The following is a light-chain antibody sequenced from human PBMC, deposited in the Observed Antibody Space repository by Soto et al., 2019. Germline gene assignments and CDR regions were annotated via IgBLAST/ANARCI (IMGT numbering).Light chain of an antibody. V-gene: IGLV1-51*01. Sequence: QSVLTQPPSVSAAPGQKVTISCSGSSSNIGNNYVSWYQQLPGTAPKLLIYDNNKRPSGIPDRFSGSKSGTSATLGITGPQTGDEADYYCGTWDSGLRAGVFGGGTKLTVL. CDR1: SSNIGNNY. CDR3: GTWDSGLRAGV. CDR2: DNN. J-gene: IGLJ3*02.